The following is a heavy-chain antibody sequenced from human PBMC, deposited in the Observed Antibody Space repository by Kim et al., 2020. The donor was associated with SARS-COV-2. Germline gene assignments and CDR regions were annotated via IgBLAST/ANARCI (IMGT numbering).Heavy chain of an antibody. CDR1: GYTLTELS. D-gene: IGHD4-17*01. CDR2: FDPEDGET. J-gene: IGHJ6*02. V-gene: IGHV1-24*01. Sequence: ASVKVSCKVSGYTLTELSMHWVRQAPGKGLEWMGGFDPEDGETIYAQKFQGRVTMTEDTSTDTAYMELSSLRSEDTAVYYRATEGRLATVTKEYYYYGMDVWGQGTTVTVSS. CDR3: ATEGRLATVTKEYYYYGMDV.